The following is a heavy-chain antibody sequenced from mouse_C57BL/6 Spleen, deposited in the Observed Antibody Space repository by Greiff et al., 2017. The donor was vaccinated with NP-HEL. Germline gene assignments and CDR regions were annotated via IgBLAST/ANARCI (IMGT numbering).Heavy chain of an antibody. CDR2: IRNKANNHAT. Sequence: EVQLQESGGGLVQPGGSMKLSCAASGFTFSDAWMDWVRQSPEKGLEWVAEIRNKANNHATYYAESVKGRFTISRDDSKSSVYLHMNSLRAEDAGIYYCTRRGAPRDYFDYWGQGTTLTVSS. V-gene: IGHV6-6*01. J-gene: IGHJ2*01. CDR1: GFTFSDAW. CDR3: TRRGAPRDYFDY.